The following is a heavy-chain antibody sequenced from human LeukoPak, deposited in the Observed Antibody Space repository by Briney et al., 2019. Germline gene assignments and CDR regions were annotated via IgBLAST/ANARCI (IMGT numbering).Heavy chain of an antibody. Sequence: ASVKVSCKASGYTFTGYYMHWVRQAPGQGLEWMGWINPNSGGTNYAQKFQGWVTMTRDTSVSTAYMELSRLRSDDTAVYYCAMTGRSWKYGLDPWGQGTLVTVSS. D-gene: IGHD6-13*01. J-gene: IGHJ5*02. V-gene: IGHV1-2*04. CDR2: INPNSGGT. CDR3: AMTGRSWKYGLDP. CDR1: GYTFTGYY.